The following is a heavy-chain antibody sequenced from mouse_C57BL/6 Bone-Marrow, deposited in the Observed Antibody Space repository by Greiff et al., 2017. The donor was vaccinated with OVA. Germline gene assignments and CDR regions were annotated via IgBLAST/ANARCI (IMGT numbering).Heavy chain of an antibody. CDR3: ARRGDWYYAMDY. CDR2: ISNLAYSI. Sequence: EVQGVESGGGLVQPGGSLKLSCAASGFTFSDYGMAWVRQAPRKGPEWVAFISNLAYSIYYADTVTGRFTISRENAKNTLYLEMSSRRSEDTAMYYCARRGDWYYAMDYWGQGTSVTVSS. V-gene: IGHV5-15*01. J-gene: IGHJ4*01. D-gene: IGHD3-3*01. CDR1: GFTFSDYG.